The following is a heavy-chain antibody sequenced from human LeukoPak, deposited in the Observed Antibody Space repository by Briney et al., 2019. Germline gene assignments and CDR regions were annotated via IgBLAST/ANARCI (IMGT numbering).Heavy chain of an antibody. CDR3: AKADIVVVPGATDYYGMDV. Sequence: GRSLRLSCAASGFTFSSYSMSWVSHAPGKGLEWVSAISGSGGSTYYADSVKGRFSISRDNSKNTLYLQMNSLRAEDTAVYYCAKADIVVVPGATDYYGMDVWGEGTTVTVSS. D-gene: IGHD2-2*01. J-gene: IGHJ6*04. V-gene: IGHV3-23*01. CDR1: GFTFSSYS. CDR2: ISGSGGST.